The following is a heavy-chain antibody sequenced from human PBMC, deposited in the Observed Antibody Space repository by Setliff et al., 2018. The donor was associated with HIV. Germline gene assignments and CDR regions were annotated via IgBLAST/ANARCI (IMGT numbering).Heavy chain of an antibody. J-gene: IGHJ4*02. CDR3: ARDSYYGWGIYNYFDF. CDR2: INTGNGNT. D-gene: IGHD3-10*01. CDR1: GYTFTSYA. V-gene: IGHV1-3*04. Sequence: ASVKVSCKASGYTFTSYAMHWVRQAPGQRLEWMGWINTGNGNTEYSQKFQGRVTITRDTSASTAYMELSSLTSEDTAIYYCARDSYYGWGIYNYFDFWGQGTLVTVSS.